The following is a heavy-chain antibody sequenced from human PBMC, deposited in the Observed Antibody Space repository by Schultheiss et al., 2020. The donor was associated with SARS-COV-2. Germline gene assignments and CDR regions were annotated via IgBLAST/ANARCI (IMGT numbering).Heavy chain of an antibody. V-gene: IGHV3-30*01. J-gene: IGHJ6*03. D-gene: IGHD6-13*01. CDR1: GFNFVSHV. CDR2: ISYDGSNK. CDR3: ARTAAGTGGYYYYMDV. Sequence: GGSLRLSCATSGFNFVSHVMNWVRQAPNKGLEWVAIISYDGSNKYHADSVKGRFTISRDNSKNTLYLQMNSLRAEDTAVYYCARTAAGTGGYYYYMDVWGKGTTVTVSS.